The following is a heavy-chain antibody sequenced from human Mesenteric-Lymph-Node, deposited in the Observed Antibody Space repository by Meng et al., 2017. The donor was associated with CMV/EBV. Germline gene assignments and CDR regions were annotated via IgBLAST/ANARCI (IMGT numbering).Heavy chain of an antibody. D-gene: IGHD1-26*01. Sequence: SETLSLTCSVSIGSINNYYWAWVRQSPVKGLEWLGYVFYTGTTIYNPSFQSRVSISVDTSKNQFYLTLRSMTAADTALYFCARNPWENYFDYWGQGLQVTVSS. V-gene: IGHV4-59*01. J-gene: IGHJ4*02. CDR3: ARNPWENYFDY. CDR1: IGSINNYY. CDR2: VFYTGTT.